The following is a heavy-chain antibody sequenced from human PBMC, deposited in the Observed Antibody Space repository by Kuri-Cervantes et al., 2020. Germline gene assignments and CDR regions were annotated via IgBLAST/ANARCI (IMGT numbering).Heavy chain of an antibody. V-gene: IGHV3-13*01. Sequence: GESLKISCAASGFTFSSYDMYWVRQATGKGLEWVSAIVTAGDTYYPGSVKGRFTISRDNAKNSLYLQMNSLRDEDTAVYYCARDGWFGELYFIYYYGMDVWGQGTTVTVSS. D-gene: IGHD3-10*01. CDR1: GFTFSSYD. J-gene: IGHJ6*02. CDR3: ARDGWFGELYFIYYYGMDV. CDR2: IVTAGDT.